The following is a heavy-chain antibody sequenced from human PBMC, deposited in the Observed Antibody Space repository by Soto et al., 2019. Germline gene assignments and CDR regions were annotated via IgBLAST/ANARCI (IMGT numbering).Heavy chain of an antibody. Sequence: GGSLRLSCAASGFTFSTYAMSWVRQAPGKGLEWVSYISSSGSTIYYADSVKGRFTISRDNAKNSLYLQMNSLRAEDTAVYYCARAVVVITPSAFDIWGQGTMVTVSS. CDR2: ISSSGSTI. CDR1: GFTFSTYA. D-gene: IGHD3-22*01. CDR3: ARAVVVITPSAFDI. V-gene: IGHV3-11*01. J-gene: IGHJ3*02.